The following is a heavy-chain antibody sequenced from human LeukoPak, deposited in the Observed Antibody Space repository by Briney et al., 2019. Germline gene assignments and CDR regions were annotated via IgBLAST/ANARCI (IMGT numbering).Heavy chain of an antibody. D-gene: IGHD2-2*01. J-gene: IGHJ4*02. CDR1: GFSFGSYA. CDR2: ISGSGSST. V-gene: IGHV3-23*01. Sequence: GGSLRLSCAASGFSFGSYAMSWVRQAPGKGLEWVSAISGSGSSTYYADSVKGRFTISRDNAKNSLYLQMNSLRAEDTAVYYCARDLGYCSSTSCPKGSLFDYWGQGTLVTVSS. CDR3: ARDLGYCSSTSCPKGSLFDY.